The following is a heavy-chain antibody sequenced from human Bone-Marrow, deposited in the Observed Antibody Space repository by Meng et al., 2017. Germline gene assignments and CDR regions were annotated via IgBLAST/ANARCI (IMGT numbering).Heavy chain of an antibody. Sequence: QGQRQESGPGLVKPSGTRSLTCTVSGGSISSGGYYWNWIRQHPGKGLEWIGYIYYSGSTYYNPSLKSRITISVDTSKNHFSLKLSSVTAADTAVYYCASLYGVVGASWFDPWGQGTLVTVSS. CDR1: GGSISSGGYY. V-gene: IGHV4-31*03. CDR3: ASLYGVVGASWFDP. D-gene: IGHD1-26*01. J-gene: IGHJ5*02. CDR2: IYYSGST.